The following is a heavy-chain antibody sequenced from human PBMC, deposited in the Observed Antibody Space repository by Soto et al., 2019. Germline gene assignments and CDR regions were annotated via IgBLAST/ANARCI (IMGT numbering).Heavy chain of an antibody. CDR2: ISSSSSYT. CDR3: ARDRSDYGGYPVPYYFDY. V-gene: IGHV3-11*06. D-gene: IGHD4-17*01. Sequence: PGGSLRLSCAASGFTFSDYYMSWIRQAPWKGLEWVSYISSSSSYTNYADSVKGRFTISRDNAKNSLYLQMNSLRAEDTAVYYCARDRSDYGGYPVPYYFDYWGQGTLVTVSS. J-gene: IGHJ4*02. CDR1: GFTFSDYY.